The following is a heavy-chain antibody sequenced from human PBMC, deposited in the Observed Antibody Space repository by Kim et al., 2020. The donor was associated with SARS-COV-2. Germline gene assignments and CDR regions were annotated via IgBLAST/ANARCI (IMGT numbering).Heavy chain of an antibody. CDR3: ARDFSTSSKLVSFDI. J-gene: IGHJ3*02. CDR2: IYYSGST. CDR1: GGSISSSSYY. D-gene: IGHD6-13*01. V-gene: IGHV4-39*07. Sequence: SETLSLTCTVSGGSISSSSYYWGWIRQPPGKGLEWIGSIYYSGSTYCTPSLKSRVTISVDTSKNQFSLKLSSVTAADTAVYYCARDFSTSSKLVSFDIWGQGTMVTVSS.